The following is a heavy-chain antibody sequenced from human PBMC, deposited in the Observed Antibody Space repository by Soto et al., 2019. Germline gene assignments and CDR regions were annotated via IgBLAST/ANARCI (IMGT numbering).Heavy chain of an antibody. CDR1: GFTFTDYY. CDR3: ARDSQGTIDY. CDR2: ISGGGRTI. Sequence: QVQLVESGGGLVKPGGSLRLSCAASGFTFTDYYMNWIRQAPGKGLEWVSYISGGGRTIYYADSVKGRFTISRDNARSSLFLQMNSLRAEDTAVYCCARDSQGTIDYWGQGTLVTVSS. J-gene: IGHJ4*02. D-gene: IGHD3-10*01. V-gene: IGHV3-11*01.